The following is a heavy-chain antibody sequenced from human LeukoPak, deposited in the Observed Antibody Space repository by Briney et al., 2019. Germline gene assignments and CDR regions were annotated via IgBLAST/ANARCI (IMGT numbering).Heavy chain of an antibody. CDR1: GFTFGDYA. CDR3: TRDQTPYY. J-gene: IGHJ4*02. V-gene: IGHV3-49*04. CDR2: IRSEVYGGTP. Sequence: QPGGSLRLSCTPSGFTFGDYAMTWVRQAPGKGLEWVGFIRSEVYGGTPEYAASVKGRFTISRDDSKGIAYLQMNNLRPEDTAMYYCTRDQTPYYWGQGTLVTVSS.